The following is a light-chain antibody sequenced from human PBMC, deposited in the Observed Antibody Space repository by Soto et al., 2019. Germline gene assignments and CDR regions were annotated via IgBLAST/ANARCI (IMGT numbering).Light chain of an antibody. CDR1: SSDVGGYEY. J-gene: IGLJ2*01. CDR2: HVA. V-gene: IGLV2-11*01. CDR3: CSYAAGQNWG. Sequence: QSVLTQPRSVSGSPGQSVTISCSGTSSDVGGYEYVSWYQQHPGKAPTLIIYHVAQRPSGVPDRFSASKSGTTASLTISGLQAEDEAEYFCCSYAAGQNWGFGGGTKVTVL.